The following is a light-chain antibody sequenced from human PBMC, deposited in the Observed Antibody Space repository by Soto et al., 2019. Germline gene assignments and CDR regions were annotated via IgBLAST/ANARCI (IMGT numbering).Light chain of an antibody. V-gene: IGKV1-5*01. Sequence: DIQMTQSPSTLSASVGDRVTITCRASQSISSWLAWYQQKPGKAPKLLIYDASSLESGVPSRFSGSGSWTEFTLTISSLQPDDFATYYCQQYNSYSWTFGQGTKV. CDR1: QSISSW. CDR2: DAS. J-gene: IGKJ1*01. CDR3: QQYNSYSWT.